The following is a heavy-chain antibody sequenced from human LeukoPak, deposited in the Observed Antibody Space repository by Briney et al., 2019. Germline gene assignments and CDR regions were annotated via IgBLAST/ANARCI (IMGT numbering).Heavy chain of an antibody. CDR1: GYTFTSYG. D-gene: IGHD3-22*01. Sequence: WASVKISCKASGYTFTSYGISWVRQAPGQGLEWMGWISAYNGNTNYAQKLQGRVTMTTDTSTSTAYMELRSLRSDDTAVYYCARDGAYYYDSSGYYQFDYWGQGTLVTVSS. CDR2: ISAYNGNT. V-gene: IGHV1-18*01. CDR3: ARDGAYYYDSSGYYQFDY. J-gene: IGHJ4*02.